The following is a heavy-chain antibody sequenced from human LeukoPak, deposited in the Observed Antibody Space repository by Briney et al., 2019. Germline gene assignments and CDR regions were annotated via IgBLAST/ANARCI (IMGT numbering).Heavy chain of an antibody. D-gene: IGHD3-16*02. CDR1: GGSMSNSY. Sequence: ASETLSLTCTVSGGSMSNSYWSWIRQPPGKGLEWLGYIYFTGTSSKPNPSLKSRVTISLDTSKNQLSLRLTSVTAADTAMYYCASSPRPEYYDYVWGSYRHNAFFDYWGQGTLVTVSS. V-gene: IGHV4-59*08. CDR3: ASSPRPEYYDYVWGSYRHNAFFDY. J-gene: IGHJ4*02. CDR2: IYFTGTSS.